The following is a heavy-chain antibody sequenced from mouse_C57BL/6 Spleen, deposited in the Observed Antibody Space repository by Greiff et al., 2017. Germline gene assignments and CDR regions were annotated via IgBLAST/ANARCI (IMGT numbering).Heavy chain of an antibody. V-gene: IGHV5-4*01. Sequence: EVQVVESGGGLVKPGGSLKLSCAASGFTFSSYAMSWVRQTPEKRLEWVATISDGGSYTYYPDNVKGRFTISRDNAKNNLYLQMSHLNSEDTAMYYCARGLLRYYYAMDYWGQGTSVTVSA. CDR1: GFTFSSYA. J-gene: IGHJ4*01. D-gene: IGHD1-1*01. CDR3: ARGLLRYYYAMDY. CDR2: ISDGGSYT.